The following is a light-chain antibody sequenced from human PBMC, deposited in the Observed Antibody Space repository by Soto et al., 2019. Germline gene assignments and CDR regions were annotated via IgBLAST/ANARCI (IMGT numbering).Light chain of an antibody. Sequence: DIVMTQSPDSLAVSLGERATINCKSSQSVLYRSSNKNYLAWYQQKPGQPPKLLIYWASTRESGVPDRFSGGGSQTDFTLTISSLQAEDGAVYYCQQYHSTPWTFGQGTKVDIK. CDR1: QSVLYRSSNKNY. CDR2: WAS. J-gene: IGKJ1*01. CDR3: QQYHSTPWT. V-gene: IGKV4-1*01.